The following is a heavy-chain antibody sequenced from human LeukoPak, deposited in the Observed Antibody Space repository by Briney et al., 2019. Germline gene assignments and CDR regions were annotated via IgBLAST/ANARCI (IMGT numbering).Heavy chain of an antibody. J-gene: IGHJ4*02. CDR2: ISGSGGST. CDR1: GFTFSSYA. V-gene: IGHV3-23*01. CDR3: ARDQANYDILTGYYPSACDY. Sequence: GGSLRLSCAASGFTFSSYAMSWVRQAPGKGLEWVSAISGSGGSTYYADSVKGRFTIFRDNSKRMVYLQMNRLRDEDTAVYFCARDQANYDILTGYYPSACDYWGQGTLVTVSS. D-gene: IGHD3-9*01.